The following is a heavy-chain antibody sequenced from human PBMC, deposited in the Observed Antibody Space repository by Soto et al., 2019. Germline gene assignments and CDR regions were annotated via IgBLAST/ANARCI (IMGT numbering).Heavy chain of an antibody. CDR1: GFTFSNAW. Sequence: EVQLVESGGGLVKPGGSLRLSCAASGFTFSNAWMSWVRQAPGKGLEWVGRIKSKTDGGTTDYAAPVKGRFTISRDDSKNTRYHQMNSMKNEDTAVYYCTSVPPYCSGGSCYLYYYYYMDVWGKGTTVTVSS. CDR2: IKSKTDGGTT. D-gene: IGHD2-15*01. CDR3: TSVPPYCSGGSCYLYYYYYMDV. V-gene: IGHV3-15*01. J-gene: IGHJ6*03.